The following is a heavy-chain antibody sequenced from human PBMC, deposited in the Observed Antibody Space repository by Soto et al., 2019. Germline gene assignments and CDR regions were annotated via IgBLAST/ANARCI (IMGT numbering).Heavy chain of an antibody. D-gene: IGHD2-15*01. CDR3: ARYCSGGSCYSYYYYGMDV. J-gene: IGHJ6*02. Sequence: GVSVKVACKASGGTFSIYAISWVRQAPGQGLEWMGGIIPIFGTANYAQKFQGRVTITADESTSTAYMELSSLRSEDTAVYYCARYCSGGSCYSYYYYGMDVWGQGTTVTVSS. CDR2: IIPIFGTA. CDR1: GGTFSIYA. V-gene: IGHV1-69*13.